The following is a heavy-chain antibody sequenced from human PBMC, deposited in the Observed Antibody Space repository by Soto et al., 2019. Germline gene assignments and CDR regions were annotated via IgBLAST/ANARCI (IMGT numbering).Heavy chain of an antibody. Sequence: SVKVSCKASGGTFSSYTISWVRQAPGQGLEWMGRIIPILGIANYAQKFQGRVTITADKSTSTAYMELSSLRSEDTAVYYCASPNCSGGSCYEPNFDYWGQGTLVTVSS. CDR3: ASPNCSGGSCYEPNFDY. D-gene: IGHD2-15*01. V-gene: IGHV1-69*02. CDR1: GGTFSSYT. CDR2: IIPILGIA. J-gene: IGHJ4*02.